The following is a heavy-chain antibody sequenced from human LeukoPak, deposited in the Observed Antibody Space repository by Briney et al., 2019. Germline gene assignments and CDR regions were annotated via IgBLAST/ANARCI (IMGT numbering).Heavy chain of an antibody. CDR2: INHSGST. Sequence: SETLSLTCAVYGGSFSGYYWSWIRQPPGKGLEWIGEINHSGSTNYNPSLKSRVTISVDTSKNQFSLKLSSVTAADTAVYYCARGSDCSSTSCNNWFDPWGQGTLVTVSS. CDR1: GGSFSGYY. V-gene: IGHV4-34*01. J-gene: IGHJ5*02. CDR3: ARGSDCSSTSCNNWFDP. D-gene: IGHD2-2*01.